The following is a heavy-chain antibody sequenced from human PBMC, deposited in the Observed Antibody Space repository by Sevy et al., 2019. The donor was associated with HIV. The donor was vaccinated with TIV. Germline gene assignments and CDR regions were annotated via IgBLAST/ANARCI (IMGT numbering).Heavy chain of an antibody. CDR1: GFTFSSYG. D-gene: IGHD2-2*01. J-gene: IGHJ6*02. Sequence: GGSLRLSCAASGFTFSSYGMHWVRQAPGKGLEWVAVISYDGSNKYYADSVKGRFTISRDNSKNTLYLQMNSLRAEDTAVYYCAKPRGGSCSSTSCYLDGMDVWGQGTTVTVSS. CDR3: AKPRGGSCSSTSCYLDGMDV. V-gene: IGHV3-30*18. CDR2: ISYDGSNK.